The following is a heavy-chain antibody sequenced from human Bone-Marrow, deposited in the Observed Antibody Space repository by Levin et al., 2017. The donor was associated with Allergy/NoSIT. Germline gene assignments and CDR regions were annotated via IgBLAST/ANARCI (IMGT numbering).Heavy chain of an antibody. CDR3: ARKGYGGDQGLDY. CDR1: GFTFRSHA. V-gene: IGHV3-30*04. D-gene: IGHD1-26*01. CDR2: ISYDGSEK. J-gene: IGHJ4*02. Sequence: GGSLRLSCGASGFTFRSHAMHWVRQAAGKGLEWVAFISYDGSEKDYADSVKGRFTISRDNSKDTLYLQMNNLKSEDTALYYCARKGYGGDQGLDYWGQGTLVTVSS.